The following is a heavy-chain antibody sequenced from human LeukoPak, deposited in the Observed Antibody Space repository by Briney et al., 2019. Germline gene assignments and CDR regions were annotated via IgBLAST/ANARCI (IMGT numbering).Heavy chain of an antibody. CDR1: GYTFTGYY. V-gene: IGHV1-2*02. Sequence: ASVKVSCKASGYTFTGYYMHWVRQAPGQGLEWMGWINPNSGGTNYAQKFQGRVTMTRDASISTAYMELSRLRSDDTAVYYCARDRGIDYYGSGSYYRHYYYYVDVWGKGTTVTVSS. CDR3: ARDRGIDYYGSGSYYRHYYYYVDV. D-gene: IGHD3-10*01. CDR2: INPNSGGT. J-gene: IGHJ6*03.